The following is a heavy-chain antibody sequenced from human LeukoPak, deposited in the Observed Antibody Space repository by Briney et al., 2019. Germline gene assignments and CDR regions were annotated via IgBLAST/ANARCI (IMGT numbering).Heavy chain of an antibody. D-gene: IGHD3-16*01. Sequence: SETLSLTCTVSGGSIGSHYWTWIRQTPGKGLEWIGYVYDIGSTKYNPSLKSRVTISVDTSKNQFSLKLSSVTAADTAVYYCARSGGSGDAFDIWGQGTMVTVSS. CDR2: VYDIGST. V-gene: IGHV4-59*08. J-gene: IGHJ3*02. CDR1: GGSIGSHY. CDR3: ARSGGSGDAFDI.